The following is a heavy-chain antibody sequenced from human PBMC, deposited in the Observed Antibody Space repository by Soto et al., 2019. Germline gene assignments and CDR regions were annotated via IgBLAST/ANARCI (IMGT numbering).Heavy chain of an antibody. Sequence: PGGSLRLSCTASGFTFGDYAMSWVRQAPGKGLEWVGFIRSKAYGGTTEYAASVKGRFTISRDDSKSIAYLQMNSLKTEDTAVYYCTRWGYGYFDYWGQGTLVTVSS. D-gene: IGHD3-16*01. CDR1: GFTFGDYA. CDR3: TRWGYGYFDY. J-gene: IGHJ4*02. CDR2: IRSKAYGGTT. V-gene: IGHV3-49*04.